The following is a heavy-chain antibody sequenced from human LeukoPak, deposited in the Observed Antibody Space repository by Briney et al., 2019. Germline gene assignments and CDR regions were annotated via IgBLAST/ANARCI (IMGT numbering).Heavy chain of an antibody. D-gene: IGHD4-11*01. CDR3: ARQDSSLVDY. V-gene: IGHV3-21*01. CDR1: GFTFSNYN. J-gene: IGHJ4*02. Sequence: GGSLRLSCAASGFTFSNYNMNWVRQAPGKGLEWVSFISSSSTYIYYADSVKGRFTISRDNAKNSLYLQMNSLRAEDTAVYYCARQDSSLVDYWGQGTLVTVSS. CDR2: ISSSSTYI.